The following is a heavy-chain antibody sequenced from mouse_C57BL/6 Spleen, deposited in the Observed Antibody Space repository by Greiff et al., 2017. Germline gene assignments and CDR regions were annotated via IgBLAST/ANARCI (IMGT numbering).Heavy chain of an antibody. J-gene: IGHJ4*01. V-gene: IGHV1-55*01. CDR3: ARVLYYDYGYAMDY. Sequence: QVQLQQPGAELVKPGASVKMSCKASGYTFTSYWITWVKQRPGQGLEWIGDIYPGSGSTNYNEKFKSKATLTVDTSSSTAYMQRSSLTSEDSAVYYCARVLYYDYGYAMDYWGQGTSVTVSS. D-gene: IGHD2-4*01. CDR2: IYPGSGST. CDR1: GYTFTSYW.